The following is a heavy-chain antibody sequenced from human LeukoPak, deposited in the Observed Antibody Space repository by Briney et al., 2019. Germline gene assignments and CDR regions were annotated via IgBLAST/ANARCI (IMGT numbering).Heavy chain of an antibody. CDR1: GGTFSSYA. J-gene: IGHJ4*02. D-gene: IGHD6-19*01. CDR2: ISAYNGNT. V-gene: IGHV1-18*01. Sequence: GASVKVSCKASGGTFSSYAISWVRQAPGQGLEWMGWISAYNGNTNYAQKLQGRVAITTDTSTSTAYMELRSLRSDDTAVYYCARDLGAEQWLAPFDYWGQGTLVTVSS. CDR3: ARDLGAEQWLAPFDY.